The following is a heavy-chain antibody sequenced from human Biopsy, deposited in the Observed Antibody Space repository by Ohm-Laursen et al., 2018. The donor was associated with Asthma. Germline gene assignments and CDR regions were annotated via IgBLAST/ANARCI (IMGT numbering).Heavy chain of an antibody. D-gene: IGHD4-17*01. CDR1: GGTFSNFA. CDR2: IMTVFGTT. V-gene: IGHV1-69*06. J-gene: IGHJ4*02. Sequence: SSVKVSCKAPGGTFSNFAISWVRQAPGQGLEWLGGIMTVFGTTNYAQKFQGRVTMTEDTSTDTAYMELSSLSSDDTAVYYCASDFPKDYVRCNFQFWGQGTLVTVSS. CDR3: ASDFPKDYVRCNFQF.